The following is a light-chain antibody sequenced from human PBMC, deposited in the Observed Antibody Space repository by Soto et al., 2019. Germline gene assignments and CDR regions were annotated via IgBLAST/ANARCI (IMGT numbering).Light chain of an antibody. CDR3: QQYGTSRTWT. J-gene: IGKJ1*01. V-gene: IGKV3-20*01. Sequence: EIVLTQSPGTLSLSPGERATLSCRASQSVSSSYLAWYQQKPGQAPSRLIYGASSRATGIPDRFSGSGSGTDFTLTITRLEPEDFAVYYCQQYGTSRTWTFGQGTKVDIK. CDR2: GAS. CDR1: QSVSSSY.